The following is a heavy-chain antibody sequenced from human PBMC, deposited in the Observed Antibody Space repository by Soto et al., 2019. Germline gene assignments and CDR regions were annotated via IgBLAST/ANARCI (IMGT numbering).Heavy chain of an antibody. J-gene: IGHJ5*02. CDR2: ISSSSSTI. CDR3: AKVYSSGGPLNWFDP. D-gene: IGHD6-19*01. Sequence: GGSLRLSCAASGFTFSSYSMNWVRQAPGKGLEWVSYISSSSSTIYYADSVKGRFTISRDNAKNTLYLQMNSLRAEDTAVYYCAKVYSSGGPLNWFDPWGQGTLVTVSS. V-gene: IGHV3-48*01. CDR1: GFTFSSYS.